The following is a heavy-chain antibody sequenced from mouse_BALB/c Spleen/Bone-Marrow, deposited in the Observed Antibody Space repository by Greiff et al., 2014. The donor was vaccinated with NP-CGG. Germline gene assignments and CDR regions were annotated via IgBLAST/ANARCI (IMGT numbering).Heavy chain of an antibody. V-gene: IGHV1S29*02. D-gene: IGHD4-1*01. Sequence: VQLQPSGPELGRPGASVEISCKASGYTFTDYNIFWGEESHGKSLEWIGYIYPYSGGTGYNQKFKSKATLTVDNSSTTAYMELRSLTSEDSAVYYCARGNWDFAYWGQGTLVTVST. CDR1: GYTFTDYN. CDR2: IYPYSGGT. J-gene: IGHJ3*01. CDR3: ARGNWDFAY.